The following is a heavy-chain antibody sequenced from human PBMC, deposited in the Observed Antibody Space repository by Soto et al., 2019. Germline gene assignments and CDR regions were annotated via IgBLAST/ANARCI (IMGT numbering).Heavy chain of an antibody. V-gene: IGHV3-33*01. CDR3: ARRGSGTYSIDY. D-gene: IGHD1-26*01. J-gene: IGHJ4*02. CDR1: GFSFSSYG. Sequence: QVQLVESGGGVVQPGRSLRLSCAASGFSFSSYGMHWVRQAPGKGLEWVAVIWSDGSDKYYADSVKGRFTVSRDNSKKTLYLQMNSLRVEDTAVYYCARRGSGTYSIDYWGQGTLVTVSS. CDR2: IWSDGSDK.